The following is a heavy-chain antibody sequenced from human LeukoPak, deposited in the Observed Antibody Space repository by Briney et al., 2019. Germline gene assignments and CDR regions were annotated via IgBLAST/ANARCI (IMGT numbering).Heavy chain of an antibody. J-gene: IGHJ5*02. Sequence: ASVKVSCKASGYTFTSYYMHWVRQAPGQGLEWMGIINPSGGSTSYAQKFQGRVTMTRDTSTSTVYMELSSLRSEDTAVYYCARDWHGGFYYDSSGRKNNWFDPWGQGTLVTVSS. CDR3: ARDWHGGFYYDSSGRKNNWFDP. CDR1: GYTFTSYY. V-gene: IGHV1-46*01. D-gene: IGHD3-22*01. CDR2: INPSGGST.